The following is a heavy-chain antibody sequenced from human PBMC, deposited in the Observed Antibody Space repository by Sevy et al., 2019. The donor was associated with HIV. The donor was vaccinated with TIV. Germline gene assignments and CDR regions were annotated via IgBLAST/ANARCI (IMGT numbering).Heavy chain of an antibody. CDR3: ARDQRVKYCSGGSCYSRAPFDY. CDR2: IKRDGSEK. CDR1: GFTFSSYW. V-gene: IGHV3-7*03. D-gene: IGHD2-15*01. Sequence: GGSLRLSCAASGFTFSSYWMSWVRQAPGKGLEWVANIKRDGSEKYYVDSVKGRFTISRDNAKNSLYLQMNSLRAEDTAVYYCARDQRVKYCSGGSCYSRAPFDYWGQGTLVTVSS. J-gene: IGHJ4*02.